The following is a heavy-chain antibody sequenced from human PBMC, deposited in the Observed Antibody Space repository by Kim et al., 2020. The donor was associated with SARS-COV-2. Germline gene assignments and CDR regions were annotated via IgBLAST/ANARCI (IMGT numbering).Heavy chain of an antibody. D-gene: IGHD3-9*01. CDR3: ARHDYDILTGYRYYFDY. V-gene: IGHV4-39*01. Sequence: LNSRVTISVDTSKNQFSLKLSSVTAADTAVYYCARHDYDILTGYRYYFDYWGQGTLVTVSS. J-gene: IGHJ4*02.